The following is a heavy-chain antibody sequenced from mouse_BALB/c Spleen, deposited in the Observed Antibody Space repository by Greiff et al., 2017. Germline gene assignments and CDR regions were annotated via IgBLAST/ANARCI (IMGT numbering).Heavy chain of an antibody. V-gene: IGHV14-3*02. Sequence: EVQLQQSGAELVKPGASVKLSCTASGFNIQDTYMHWVKQRPEQGLEWIGRIDPANGNTKYDPKFQGKATITADTSSNTAYLQLSSLTSEDTAVYYCARSLRFLFDYWGQGTTLTVSS. D-gene: IGHD1-1*01. CDR1: GFNIQDTY. J-gene: IGHJ2*01. CDR3: ARSLRFLFDY. CDR2: IDPANGNT.